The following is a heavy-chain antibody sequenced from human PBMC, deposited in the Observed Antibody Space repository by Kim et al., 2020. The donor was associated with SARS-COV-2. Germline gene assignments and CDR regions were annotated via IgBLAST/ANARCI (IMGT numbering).Heavy chain of an antibody. V-gene: IGHV1-2*02. Sequence: ASVKVSCKATGYTFTGYYMHWVRQAPGQGLEWMGWINPNTGGTNYAQKFQGRVSMTRDTSIRKAYMELSSLRSDDTAVYFCARVGSGSSPFDSWGQGTLVTGSS. CDR3: ARVGSGSSPFDS. D-gene: IGHD1-26*01. J-gene: IGHJ4*02. CDR2: INPNTGGT. CDR1: GYTFTGYY.